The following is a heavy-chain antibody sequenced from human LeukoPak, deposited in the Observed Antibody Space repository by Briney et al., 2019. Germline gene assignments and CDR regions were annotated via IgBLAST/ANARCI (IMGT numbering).Heavy chain of an antibody. CDR1: GYTLTELS. CDR3: AREFLGQWPIHRGDYFDY. J-gene: IGHJ4*02. Sequence: ALVKVSCKVSGYTLTELSMHWVRQAPGKGLEWMGGFDPEDGETIYAQKFQGRVTMTEDTSTDTAYMELRSLRSDDTAVYYCAREFLGQWPIHRGDYFDYWGQGTLVTVSS. V-gene: IGHV1-24*01. CDR2: FDPEDGET. D-gene: IGHD6-19*01.